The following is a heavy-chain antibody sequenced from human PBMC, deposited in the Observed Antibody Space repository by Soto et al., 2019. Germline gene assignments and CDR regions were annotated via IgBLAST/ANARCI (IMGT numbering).Heavy chain of an antibody. CDR1: GFTFSEYA. CDR3: AKYSDSQTAFFDY. Sequence: GSLRLSCAASGFTFSEYAMTWVRQAPGKGLEWVSSITGSGVATFYADSVKGRFTISRDNSKKTLYLQMNGLRGDDTALYYCAKYSDSQTAFFDYWGQGTLVTVSS. D-gene: IGHD2-15*01. V-gene: IGHV3-23*01. CDR2: ITGSGVAT. J-gene: IGHJ4*02.